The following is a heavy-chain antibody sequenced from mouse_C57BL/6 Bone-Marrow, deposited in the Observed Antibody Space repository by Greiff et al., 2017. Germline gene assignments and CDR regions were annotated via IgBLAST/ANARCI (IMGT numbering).Heavy chain of an antibody. J-gene: IGHJ2*01. CDR2: IYPGSGST. V-gene: IGHV1-55*01. CDR3: ARWTQRALY. Sequence: QVQLQQPGAELVKPGASVKMSCKASGYTFTRYWITWVKQRPGQGLEWIGDIYPGSGSTNYNEKFKSKATLTVDTSSSTAYMQLSSRTSEDSAVYYCARWTQRALYWGQGTTLTVSS. D-gene: IGHD3-1*01. CDR1: GYTFTRYW.